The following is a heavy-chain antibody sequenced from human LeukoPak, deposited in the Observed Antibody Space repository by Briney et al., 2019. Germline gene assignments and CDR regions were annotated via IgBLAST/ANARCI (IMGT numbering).Heavy chain of an antibody. D-gene: IGHD6-19*01. CDR2: ISGSGGST. CDR1: GFTFSSYA. J-gene: IGHJ2*01. Sequence: SGGSLRLSCAASGFTFSSYAMSWVRQAPGKGLEWVSAISGSGGSTYYADSVKGRFTISRDNSKNTPYLQMNSLRAEDTAVYYCAKISSGWSYWYFDLWGRGTLVTVSS. V-gene: IGHV3-23*01. CDR3: AKISSGWSYWYFDL.